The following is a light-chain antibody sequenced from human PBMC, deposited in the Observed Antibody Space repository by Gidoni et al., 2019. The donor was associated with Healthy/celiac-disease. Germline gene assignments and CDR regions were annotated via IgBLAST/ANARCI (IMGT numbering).Light chain of an antibody. Sequence: DIVMTQFPLSLPVTPGEPASISCRSSQSLLHSNGYNYLDWYLQKPVQSPQLLIYLGSNRACGVPDRFSGSGSGTDFTLKISKVEAEDVGVYYCRQALQTPRTFGPGTKVDIK. V-gene: IGKV2-28*01. CDR3: RQALQTPRT. CDR1: QSLLHSNGYNY. CDR2: LGS. J-gene: IGKJ3*01.